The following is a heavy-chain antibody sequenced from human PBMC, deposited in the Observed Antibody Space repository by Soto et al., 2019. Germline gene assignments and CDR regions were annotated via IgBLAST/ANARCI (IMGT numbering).Heavy chain of an antibody. CDR2: INHSGST. J-gene: IGHJ6*02. D-gene: IGHD6-13*01. CDR3: AREWYSGRYYYYYYGMDV. Sequence: KPSETLFLTCAVYGGSFSGYYWSWIRQPPGKGLEWIGEINHSGSTNYNPSLKSRVTISVDTSKNQFSLKLSSVTAADTAVYYCAREWYSGRYYYYYYGMDVWGQGTTVTVSS. CDR1: GGSFSGYY. V-gene: IGHV4-34*01.